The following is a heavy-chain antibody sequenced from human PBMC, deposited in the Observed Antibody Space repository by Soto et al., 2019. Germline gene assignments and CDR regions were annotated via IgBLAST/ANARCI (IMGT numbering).Heavy chain of an antibody. D-gene: IGHD2-2*01. CDR3: AREYANSPEAFDY. J-gene: IGHJ4*02. CDR2: IYYTGST. V-gene: IGHV4-61*01. Sequence: QVQLQESGPGLVKPSETLSLTCTVSGGPVSSGSYYWSWIRQPPGKGLEWIGYIYYTGSTNYNPSLKSRVTISLDTSRNQFSLKLSSVTAAETAVFYCAREYANSPEAFDYWGQGALVTVSS. CDR1: GGPVSSGSYY.